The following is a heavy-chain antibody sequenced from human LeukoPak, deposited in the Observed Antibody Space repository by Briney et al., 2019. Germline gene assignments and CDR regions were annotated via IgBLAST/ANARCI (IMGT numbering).Heavy chain of an antibody. D-gene: IGHD3-10*01. J-gene: IGHJ4*02. CDR3: ARVAGQGRGPITSGVPAYPDH. V-gene: IGHV3-21*01. CDR2: ISSTSIFI. CDR1: GFAFGSYT. Sequence: GGSLRLSCAASGFAFGSYTITWVRQAPGKGLEWVSSISSTSIFIYHADSVRGRITIFRDNAKNSVYLQMNSLRAEDTAVYRCARVAGQGRGPITSGVPAYPDHWSQGTQVTVSS.